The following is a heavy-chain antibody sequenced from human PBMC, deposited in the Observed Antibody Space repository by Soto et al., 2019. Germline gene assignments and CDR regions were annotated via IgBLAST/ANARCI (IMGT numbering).Heavy chain of an antibody. CDR3: AKEGTGSGEFDS. CDR2: ITDTGGDA. V-gene: IGHV3-23*01. Sequence: PGGSLRLSCVASGLTFGSRAMTWVRQAPGEGLQWVSTITDTGGDAKYADSVRGRFVISRDNSKKTLYLQMTILTSEDTAVYYCAKEGTGSGEFDSWGQGTLVTVSS. CDR1: GLTFGSRA. D-gene: IGHD6-19*01. J-gene: IGHJ4*02.